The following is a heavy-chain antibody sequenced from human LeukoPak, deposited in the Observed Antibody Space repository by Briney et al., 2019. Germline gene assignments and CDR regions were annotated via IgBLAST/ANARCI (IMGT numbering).Heavy chain of an antibody. CDR3: ARDPQARWFGEFAYYYGMDV. Sequence: GGSLRLSCAASGFTFSSYSMNWVRQAPGKGLEWVSSISSSSSYIYYADSVKGRFTISRDNAKNSLYLQMNSLRDEDTAVYYCARDPQARWFGEFAYYYGMDVWGQGTTVTVSS. CDR1: GFTFSSYS. V-gene: IGHV3-21*01. J-gene: IGHJ6*02. D-gene: IGHD3-10*01. CDR2: ISSSSSYI.